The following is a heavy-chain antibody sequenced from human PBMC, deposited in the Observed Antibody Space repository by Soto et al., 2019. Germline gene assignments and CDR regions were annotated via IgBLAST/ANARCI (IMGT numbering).Heavy chain of an antibody. Sequence: QLQLQESGPGLVKPSETLSLTCTVSGGSISSSSYYWGWFRQPPGKGLEWIGSIYYSGSTYYNPSLKSRVTISVDTSKNQFSLKLSSVTAADTAVYYCARLRAPPGGYFDYWGQGTLVTVSS. D-gene: IGHD6-13*01. CDR1: GGSISSSSYY. V-gene: IGHV4-39*01. CDR3: ARLRAPPGGYFDY. CDR2: IYYSGST. J-gene: IGHJ4*02.